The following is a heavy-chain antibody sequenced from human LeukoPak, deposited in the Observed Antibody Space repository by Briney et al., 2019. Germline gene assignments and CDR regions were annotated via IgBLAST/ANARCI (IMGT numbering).Heavy chain of an antibody. CDR1: GFTVSSNS. J-gene: IGHJ3*02. Sequence: GGSLRLSCTVSGFTVSSNSMSWVRQAPGKGLEWVSFIYSDNTHYSDSVKGRFTISRDNSKNTLYLQMNSLRAEDTAVYYCARAAADSYGNDAFDIWGQGTMVTVSS. D-gene: IGHD5-18*01. CDR2: IYSDNT. V-gene: IGHV3-53*01. CDR3: ARAAADSYGNDAFDI.